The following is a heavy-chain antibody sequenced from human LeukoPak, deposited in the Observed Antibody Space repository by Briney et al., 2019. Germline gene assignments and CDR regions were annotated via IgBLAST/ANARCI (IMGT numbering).Heavy chain of an antibody. CDR2: FDPEDGET. J-gene: IGHJ4*02. CDR1: GYTLTELS. Sequence: ASVKVSCKVSGYTLTELSMQWVRQAPGKGLEWMEGFDPEDGETIYAQKFQGRVTMTEDTSTDTAYMELSSLRSEDTAVYYCATVSSGSYREFDYWGQGTLVTVSS. V-gene: IGHV1-24*01. CDR3: ATVSSGSYREFDY. D-gene: IGHD1-26*01.